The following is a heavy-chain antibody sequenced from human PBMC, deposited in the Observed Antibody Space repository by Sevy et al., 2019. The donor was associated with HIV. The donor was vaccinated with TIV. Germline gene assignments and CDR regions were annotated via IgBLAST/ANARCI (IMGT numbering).Heavy chain of an antibody. V-gene: IGHV3-23*01. Sequence: GGSLRLSCAASGFNFSIYSMSWVRQAPGKGLEWVSTLSFGCGKIYYADSVKGRFTISRENSNSSVYLQMNNMRVEDTAVYYCAREGCSKPHDYWGQGTLVTVSS. J-gene: IGHJ4*02. CDR3: AREGCSKPHDY. D-gene: IGHD3-10*02. CDR2: LSFGCGKI. CDR1: GFNFSIYS.